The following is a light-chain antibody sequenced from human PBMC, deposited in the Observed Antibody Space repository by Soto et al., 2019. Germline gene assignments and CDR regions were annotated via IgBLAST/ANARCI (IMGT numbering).Light chain of an antibody. CDR3: AAWDDSLSGVV. V-gene: IGLV1-44*01. CDR2: SNN. Sequence: QSVLTQPPSASGTPGQRVTISCSGSSSNIGSNTVNWYQQLPGTAPKLLIYSNNQQPSGVPDRFSVSKSGTSASLAISGLQSEDEADYYCAAWDDSLSGVVFGGGTKLTVL. J-gene: IGLJ2*01. CDR1: SSNIGSNT.